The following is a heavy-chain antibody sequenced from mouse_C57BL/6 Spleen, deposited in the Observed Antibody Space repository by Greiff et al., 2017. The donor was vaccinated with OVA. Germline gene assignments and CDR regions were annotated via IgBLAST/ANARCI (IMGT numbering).Heavy chain of an antibody. V-gene: IGHV5-15*01. CDR3: ARDYYCSSDYYAMDY. CDR2: ISNLAYSI. D-gene: IGHD1-1*01. Sequence: EVKVVESGGGLVQPGGSLKLSCAASGFTFSDYGMAWVRQAPRKGPEWVAFISNLAYSIYYADTVTGRFTISRENAKNTLYLEMSSLRSEDTAMYYCARDYYCSSDYYAMDYWGQGTSVTVSS. J-gene: IGHJ4*01. CDR1: GFTFSDYG.